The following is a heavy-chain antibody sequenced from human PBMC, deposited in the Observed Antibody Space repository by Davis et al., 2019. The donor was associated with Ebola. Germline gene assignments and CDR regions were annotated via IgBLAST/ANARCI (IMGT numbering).Heavy chain of an antibody. D-gene: IGHD4-23*01. V-gene: IGHV3-30-3*01. CDR1: GFTFSSYA. Sequence: GGSLRLSCAASGFTFSSYAMHWVRQAPGKGLEWVAVISYDGSNKYYADSVKGRFTISRDNSKNTLYLQMNSLRAEDTAVYYCASVGGGWGQGTLVTVSS. CDR2: ISYDGSNK. J-gene: IGHJ4*02. CDR3: ASVGGG.